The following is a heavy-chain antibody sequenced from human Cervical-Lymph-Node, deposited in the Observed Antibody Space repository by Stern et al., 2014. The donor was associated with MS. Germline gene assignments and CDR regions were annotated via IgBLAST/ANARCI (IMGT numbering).Heavy chain of an antibody. J-gene: IGHJ5*02. CDR1: NGSFFNYY. D-gene: IGHD1-14*01. CDR2: IYYSGLP. Sequence: QVQLQESGPGLVKPSESLTLTCSASNGSFFNYYWSWLRQPPGKRLQWIGDIYYSGLPSYNPSLKSRVTISLDTSQHQFSLRLNSVTAADTAIYYCARGAETSTVAPFDPWGQGTLVTVSS. V-gene: IGHV4-59*01. CDR3: ARGAETSTVAPFDP.